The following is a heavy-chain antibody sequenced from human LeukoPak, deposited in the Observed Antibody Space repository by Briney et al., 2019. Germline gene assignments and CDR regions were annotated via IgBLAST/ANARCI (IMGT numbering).Heavy chain of an antibody. D-gene: IGHD3-3*01. Sequence: SETLSLTCTVSGGSISSSSYYWGWIRQPPGKGLEWIGSIYYSGSTYYNPSLKSRVTISVDTSKNRFSLKLSSVTAADTAVYYCARAARDTIFGVVTAFDPWGQGTLVTVSS. CDR3: ARAARDTIFGVVTAFDP. J-gene: IGHJ5*02. CDR1: GGSISSSSYY. CDR2: IYYSGST. V-gene: IGHV4-39*07.